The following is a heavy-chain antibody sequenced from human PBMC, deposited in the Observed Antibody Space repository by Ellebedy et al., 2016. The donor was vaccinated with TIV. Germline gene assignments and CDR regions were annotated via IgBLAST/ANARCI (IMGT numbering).Heavy chain of an antibody. D-gene: IGHD1-26*01. J-gene: IGHJ4*02. Sequence: GESLKISCTGSGYSFTSYWITWVRQKSGKGLESMGRIDPGDPYTSYSPSFQGHVTISADKSSCTASLHWSSLKASDTALYYCARFSGSFGGFDYWGQGTLVTVAS. CDR1: GYSFTSYW. CDR2: IDPGDPYT. V-gene: IGHV5-10-1*01. CDR3: ARFSGSFGGFDY.